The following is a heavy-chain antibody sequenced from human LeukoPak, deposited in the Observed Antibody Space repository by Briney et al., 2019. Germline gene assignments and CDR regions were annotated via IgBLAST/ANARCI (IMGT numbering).Heavy chain of an antibody. D-gene: IGHD2-15*01. CDR3: ARALAGDVFDI. CDR2: INPSGDTT. J-gene: IGHJ3*02. Sequence: ASVKVSCKASEYTFTNYNLHWVRQAPGQGLEWMGMINPSGDTTNYAQKFQGRVTMTRDMSTSTVFMELSSLRSEDTAVYFCARALAGDVFDIWGQGTLVTVSS. CDR1: EYTFTNYN. V-gene: IGHV1-46*01.